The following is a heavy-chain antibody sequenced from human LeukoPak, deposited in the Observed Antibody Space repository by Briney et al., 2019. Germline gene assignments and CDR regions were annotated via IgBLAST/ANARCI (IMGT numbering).Heavy chain of an antibody. CDR3: ATVTPGRAYYYYYYMDV. Sequence: ASVKVSCKVSGYTLTELSMHWVRQAPGKGLGWMGGFDPEDGETIYAQKFQGRVTMTEDTSTDTAYMELSSLRSEDTAVYYCATVTPGRAYYYYYYMDVWGKGTTVTVSS. CDR1: GYTLTELS. J-gene: IGHJ6*03. CDR2: FDPEDGET. V-gene: IGHV1-24*01.